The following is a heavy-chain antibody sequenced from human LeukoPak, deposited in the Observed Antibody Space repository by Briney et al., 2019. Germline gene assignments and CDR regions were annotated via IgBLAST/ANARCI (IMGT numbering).Heavy chain of an antibody. CDR2: IYYSGST. J-gene: IGHJ5*02. V-gene: IGHV4-59*01. D-gene: IGHD2-15*01. Sequence: PSETLSLTCTVSGGSISTYYWSWIRQPPGKGLEWIGYIYYSGSTNYNPSLESRVTISVDTSKNQFSLKLSSVTAADTAVYYCAKDKTAIVVVVAATLYNWFDPWGQGTLVTVSS. CDR3: AKDKTAIVVVVAATLYNWFDP. CDR1: GGSISTYY.